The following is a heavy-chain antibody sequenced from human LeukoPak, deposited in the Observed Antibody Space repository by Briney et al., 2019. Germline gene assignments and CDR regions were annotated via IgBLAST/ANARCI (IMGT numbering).Heavy chain of an antibody. J-gene: IGHJ4*02. V-gene: IGHV4-30-4*01. CDR2: IYYSGST. D-gene: IGHD1-14*01. Sequence: SETLSLTCTVSGGSISSGDYYWSWIRQPPGKGLEWIGYIYYSGSTYYNPSLKSRVTISVDTSKNQFSLKLSSVTAADTAVYYCARAKGRYREVDYWGQGTLVTVSS. CDR3: ARAKGRYREVDY. CDR1: GGSISSGDYY.